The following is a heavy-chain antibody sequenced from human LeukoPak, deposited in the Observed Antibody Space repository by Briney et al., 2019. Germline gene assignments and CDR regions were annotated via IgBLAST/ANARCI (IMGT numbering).Heavy chain of an antibody. Sequence: GGSLRLSCAASGFTFSSYEMNWVRQAPGKGLEWVSYISSSGSTIYYADSVKGRFTISRDNAKNSLYLQMNSLRAEDTAVYYCAREGIWYYDSSGYYDYWGQGTLVTASS. D-gene: IGHD3-22*01. J-gene: IGHJ4*02. V-gene: IGHV3-48*03. CDR2: ISSSGSTI. CDR1: GFTFSSYE. CDR3: AREGIWYYDSSGYYDY.